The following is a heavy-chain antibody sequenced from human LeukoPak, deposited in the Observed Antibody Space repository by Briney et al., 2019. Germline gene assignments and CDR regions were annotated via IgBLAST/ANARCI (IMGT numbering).Heavy chain of an antibody. D-gene: IGHD3-16*01. Sequence: GGSLRLSCAASGFPFTIYAMSWVRQAPGKGLEWVSTISASGGRANHADSVKGRFTISRDNSKNTVFLQVASLRAEDTAVYYCAKGGGYYYYYMDVWGKGTTVTVFS. CDR2: ISASGGRA. J-gene: IGHJ6*03. V-gene: IGHV3-23*01. CDR1: GFPFTIYA. CDR3: AKGGGYYYYYMDV.